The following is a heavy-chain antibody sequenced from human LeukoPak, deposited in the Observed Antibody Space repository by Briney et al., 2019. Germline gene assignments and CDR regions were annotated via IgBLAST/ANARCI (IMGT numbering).Heavy chain of an antibody. CDR3: ARALCQSTNGVCYPGNWCDP. Sequence: AETLSLTCTFSGGSISSYYWSWIRPPAGKGLEWIGRIYTSGSTNYNPSLKSRVTMSVDTSKNQFSLKLSSVTAADTAVYYCARALCQSTNGVCYPGNWCDPGRQGTLVTVSS. CDR2: IYTSGST. CDR1: GGSISSYY. J-gene: IGHJ5*02. D-gene: IGHD2-8*01. V-gene: IGHV4-4*07.